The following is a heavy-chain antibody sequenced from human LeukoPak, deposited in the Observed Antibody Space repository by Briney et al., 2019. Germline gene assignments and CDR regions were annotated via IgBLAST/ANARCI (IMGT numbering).Heavy chain of an antibody. V-gene: IGHV3-30*04. CDR2: ISYDGSNK. CDR3: ARGRGAAAGTFDY. CDR1: GFTFSSYA. J-gene: IGHJ4*02. D-gene: IGHD6-13*01. Sequence: GGSLRLSCAASGFTFSSYAMHWVRQAPGKGLGWVAVISYDGSNKYYADSVKGRFTISRDNSKNTLYLQMNSLRAEDTAVYYCARGRGAAAGTFDYWGQGTLVTVSS.